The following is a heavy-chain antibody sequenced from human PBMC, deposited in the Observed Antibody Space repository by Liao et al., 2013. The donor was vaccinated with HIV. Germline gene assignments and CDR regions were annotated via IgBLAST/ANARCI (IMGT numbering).Heavy chain of an antibody. J-gene: IGHJ4*02. V-gene: IGHV4-39*07. CDR2: IYYSGST. D-gene: IGHD1-26*01. CDR3: ARVRIMQGNWYSPLGLLTY. Sequence: QLQLQESGPGLVKPSETLSLTCTVSGGSISSSSYYWGWIRQPPGKGLEWIGSIYYSGSTYYNPSLKSRVTISVDTSKNQFSLKLSSVTAADTAVYYCARVRIMQGNWYSPLGLLTYWGQGTLVTVSS. CDR1: GGSISSSSYY.